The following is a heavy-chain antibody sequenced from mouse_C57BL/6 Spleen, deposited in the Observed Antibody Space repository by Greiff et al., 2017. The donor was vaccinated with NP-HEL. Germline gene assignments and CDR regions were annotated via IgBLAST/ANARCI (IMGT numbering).Heavy chain of an antibody. CDR2: INPSTGGT. CDR1: GYSFTGYY. J-gene: IGHJ1*03. V-gene: IGHV1-42*01. CDR3: AGYGGSWYFDV. D-gene: IGHD2-2*01. Sequence: EVQRVESGPELVKPGASVKISCKASGYSFTGYYMNWVKQSPEKSLEWIGEINPSTGGTTYNQKFKAKATLTVDKSSSTAYMQLKSLTSEDSAVYYCAGYGGSWYFDVWGTGTTVTVSS.